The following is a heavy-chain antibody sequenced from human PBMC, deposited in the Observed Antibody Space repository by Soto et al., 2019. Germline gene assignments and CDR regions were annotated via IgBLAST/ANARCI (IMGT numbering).Heavy chain of an antibody. CDR2: ISSSSSTI. CDR1: GFTFSSYS. Sequence: GGSLRLSCAASGFTFSSYSMNWVRQAPGKGLEWVSYISSSSSTIYYADSVKGRFTISRDNAKNSLYLQMNSLRDEDTAVYYCARDLVPEDYYYGMDVWGQGTTVTVSS. D-gene: IGHD2-2*01. V-gene: IGHV3-48*02. J-gene: IGHJ6*02. CDR3: ARDLVPEDYYYGMDV.